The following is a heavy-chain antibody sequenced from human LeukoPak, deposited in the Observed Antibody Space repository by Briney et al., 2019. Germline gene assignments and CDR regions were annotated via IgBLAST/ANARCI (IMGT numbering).Heavy chain of an antibody. CDR1: GGSISSSSYY. J-gene: IGHJ4*02. CDR3: ARRFLGVWYKPFDY. CDR2: IHYSGST. Sequence: SETLSLTCTVSGGSISSSSYYWAWIRQPPGKGLEWIGSIHYSGSTYYNPSLKSRVTISVDTSKNQFSLKLSSVTAADTAVYYCARRFLGVWYKPFDYWGQGTLVTVSS. V-gene: IGHV4-39*01. D-gene: IGHD6-19*01.